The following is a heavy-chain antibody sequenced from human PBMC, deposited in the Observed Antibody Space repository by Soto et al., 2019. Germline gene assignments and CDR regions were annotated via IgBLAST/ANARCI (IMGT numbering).Heavy chain of an antibody. CDR2: ISSSSSTI. V-gene: IGHV3-48*02. CDR3: ARPEYSSSSYGMDV. J-gene: IGHJ6*02. D-gene: IGHD6-6*01. Sequence: GYLRLSCAASGFTFSSYSMNWVRQAPGKGLEWVSYISSSSSTIYYADSVEGRFTISRDNAKNSLYLQMNSLRDEDTAVYYCARPEYSSSSYGMDVWGQGTTVTVSS. CDR1: GFTFSSYS.